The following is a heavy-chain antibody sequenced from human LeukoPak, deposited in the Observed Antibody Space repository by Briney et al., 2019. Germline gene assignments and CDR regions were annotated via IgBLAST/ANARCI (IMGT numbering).Heavy chain of an antibody. CDR2: ISGSGGST. CDR1: GFTFSSYA. V-gene: IGHV3-23*01. Sequence: GRSLRLSCAASGFTFSSYAMSWVRQAPGKGLEWVSAISGSGGSTYYADSVKGRFTISRDNSKNTLYLQMNSLRAEDTAVYYCAKGVGYSSGLYFDYWGQGTLVTVSS. J-gene: IGHJ4*02. D-gene: IGHD6-19*01. CDR3: AKGVGYSSGLYFDY.